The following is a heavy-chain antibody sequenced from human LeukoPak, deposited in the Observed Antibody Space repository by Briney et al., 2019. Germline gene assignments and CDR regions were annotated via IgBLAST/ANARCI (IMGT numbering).Heavy chain of an antibody. CDR1: GRCISCGGYY. V-gene: IGHV4-31*03. CDR3: ARDGYSGYDGGNWFDP. CDR2: IYYSGST. J-gene: IGHJ5*02. Sequence: LSLTCTVSGRCISCGGYYWSWIRQHPGKGLEWIGYIYYSGSTYYNPSLKSRVTISVDTSKNQFSLKLSSVTAADTAVYYCARDGYSGYDGGNWFDPWGQGTLVTVSS. D-gene: IGHD5-12*01.